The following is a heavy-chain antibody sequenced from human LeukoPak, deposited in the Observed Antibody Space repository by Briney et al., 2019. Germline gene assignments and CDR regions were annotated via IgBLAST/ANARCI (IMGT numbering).Heavy chain of an antibody. J-gene: IGHJ5*02. D-gene: IGHD3-9*01. CDR3: ASGILTGYNNWFDP. Sequence: SETLSLTCAVYGGSFSGYYWSWIRQPPGKGLEWIGEINHSGSTNYNPSLKSRVTISVDTSKNQFSLKLSSVTAADTAVYYCASGILTGYNNWFDPWGQGTLVTVSS. CDR2: INHSGST. V-gene: IGHV4-34*01. CDR1: GGSFSGYY.